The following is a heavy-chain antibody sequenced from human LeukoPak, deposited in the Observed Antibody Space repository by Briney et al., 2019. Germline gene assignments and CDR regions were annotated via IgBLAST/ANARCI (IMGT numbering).Heavy chain of an antibody. CDR1: GGSINTYY. CDR2: VYYTGKT. D-gene: IGHD2-15*01. Sequence: SETLSLTCNVSGGSINTYYWTWIRQSPGKGLEWIGSVYYTGKTDYNPSFRSRVTISLDKSKSQFSLKLISVTAADTAVYYCARDPGGWPDYWGQGTLVTVSS. CDR3: ARDPGGWPDY. J-gene: IGHJ4*02. V-gene: IGHV4-59*01.